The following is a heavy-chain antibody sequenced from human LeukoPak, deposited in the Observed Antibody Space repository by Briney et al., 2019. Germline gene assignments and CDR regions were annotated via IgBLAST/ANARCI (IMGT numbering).Heavy chain of an antibody. CDR1: GFTFSTYG. CDR3: AELGITMIGGV. V-gene: IGHV3-30*02. CDR2: IRYDGRNK. Sequence: GGSLRLSCAASGFTFSTYGMHWVRQAPGKGLEWVAFIRYDGRNKYYADSVKGRFTISRDNAKNSLYLQMNSLRAEDTAVYYCAELGITMIGGVWGKGTTVTVSS. D-gene: IGHD3-10*02. J-gene: IGHJ6*04.